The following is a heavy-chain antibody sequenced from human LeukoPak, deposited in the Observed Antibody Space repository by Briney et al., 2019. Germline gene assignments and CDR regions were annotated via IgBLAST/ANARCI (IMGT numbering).Heavy chain of an antibody. V-gene: IGHV3-21*01. Sequence: GGSLRLSCAASGFTFSSYNMNWVRQAPGKGLEWVSSISSSSSYIYYADTVKGRFTISRDNAKNSLFLQMNSLRAEDTAVYYCARGEAAAGTPYWGQGTLVTVSP. CDR3: ARGEAAAGTPY. J-gene: IGHJ4*02. CDR1: GFTFSSYN. D-gene: IGHD6-13*01. CDR2: ISSSSSYI.